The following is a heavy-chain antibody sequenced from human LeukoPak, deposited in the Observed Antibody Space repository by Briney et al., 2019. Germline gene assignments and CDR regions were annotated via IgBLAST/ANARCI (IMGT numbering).Heavy chain of an antibody. CDR2: IIPIFGTA. CDR3: ARLINSGYDNRGWFDP. J-gene: IGHJ5*02. V-gene: IGHV1-69*13. CDR1: GYTFTSYG. D-gene: IGHD5-12*01. Sequence: SVKVSCKASGYTFTSYGISWVRQAPGHGLECMGGIIPIFGTANYAQKFQGRITITADESTSTAYMEMNSLRSEDTAVYYCARLINSGYDNRGWFDPWGQGTLVTVSS.